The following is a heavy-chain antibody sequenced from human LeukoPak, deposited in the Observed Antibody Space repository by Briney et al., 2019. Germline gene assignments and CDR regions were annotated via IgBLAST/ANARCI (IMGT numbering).Heavy chain of an antibody. J-gene: IGHJ3*02. V-gene: IGHV4-61*02. Sequence: SETLSLTCTVSGGSISSGSYYWSWIRQPAGKGLEWIGRIYTSGSTNYNPSLKSRVTISVDTSKNQFSLKLSSVTAADTAVYYCARDEYCSSTSCSSVTFDIWGQGTMVTVSS. CDR1: GGSISSGSYY. D-gene: IGHD2-2*01. CDR3: ARDEYCSSTSCSSVTFDI. CDR2: IYTSGST.